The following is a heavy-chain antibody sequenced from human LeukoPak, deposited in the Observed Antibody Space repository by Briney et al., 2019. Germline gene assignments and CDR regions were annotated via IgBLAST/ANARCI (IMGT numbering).Heavy chain of an antibody. V-gene: IGHV1-2*06. CDR2: IDPNSGDT. Sequence: ASVKVSCKASGYTFTGYYMYWLRQAPGQGLEWMGRIDPNSGDTNYAQKFQGRVTMTRDTSIGTVYMDLSSLRSDDTAVYYCARDQHTSAYYYFDYWGQGTLVTVSS. J-gene: IGHJ4*02. CDR1: GYTFTGYY. CDR3: ARDQHTSAYYYFDY. D-gene: IGHD3-22*01.